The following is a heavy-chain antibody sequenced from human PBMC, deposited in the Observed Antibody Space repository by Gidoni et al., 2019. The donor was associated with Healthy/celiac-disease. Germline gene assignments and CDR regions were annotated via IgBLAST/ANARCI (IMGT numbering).Heavy chain of an antibody. J-gene: IGHJ4*02. D-gene: IGHD6-13*01. CDR3: ARDPLLIAAAGEFDY. CDR2: INPSGGST. V-gene: IGHV1-46*01. Sequence: QVQLVQSGAEVKKPGASVKVSCKASGYTFTSYYMHWVRQAPGQGLEWMGIINPSGGSTSYAQKFQGRVTMTRDTSTSTVYMELSSLRSEDTAVYYCARDPLLIAAAGEFDYWGQGTLVTVSS. CDR1: GYTFTSYY.